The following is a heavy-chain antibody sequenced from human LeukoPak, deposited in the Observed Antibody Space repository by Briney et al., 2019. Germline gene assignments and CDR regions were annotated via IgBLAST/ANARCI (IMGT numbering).Heavy chain of an antibody. V-gene: IGHV4-59*01. CDR3: ARAGDIVASSWYGGWFDP. D-gene: IGHD6-13*01. CDR2: IYYSGST. Sequence: SETLSLTCTVSGGSISSYYWSWTRQPSGKGLEWIGYIYYSGSTNYNPSLKSRVTISVDTSKNQFSLKLSSVTAADTAVYYCARAGDIVASSWYGGWFDPWGQGTLVTVSS. CDR1: GGSISSYY. J-gene: IGHJ5*02.